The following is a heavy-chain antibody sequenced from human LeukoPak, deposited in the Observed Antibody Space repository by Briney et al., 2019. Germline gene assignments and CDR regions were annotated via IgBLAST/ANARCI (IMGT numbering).Heavy chain of an antibody. CDR3: ARELGRYYMDV. CDR1: GFTFSSYW. V-gene: IGHV3-7*01. J-gene: IGHJ6*03. Sequence: PGGSLRLSCAASGFTFSSYWMSWVRQAPGKGLGWVANIKKDGSEKYYVDSVKGRFTISRDNVKNSLYLQMNSLRAEDTAVYYCARELGRYYMDVWGKGTTVTVSS. CDR2: IKKDGSEK.